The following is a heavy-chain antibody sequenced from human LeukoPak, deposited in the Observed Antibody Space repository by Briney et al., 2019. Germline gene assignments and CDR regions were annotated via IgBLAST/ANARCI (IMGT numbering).Heavy chain of an antibody. D-gene: IGHD5-12*01. J-gene: IGHJ4*02. V-gene: IGHV3-30*04. CDR1: GFTSSSYA. CDR2: ISYDGSNK. CDR3: ARDMGPRWPRVLLD. Sequence: PGGSLRLSCAASGFTSSSYAMHWVRQAPGKGLEWVAVISYDGSNKYYADSVKGRFTISRDNSKNTLYLQMNSLRAEDTAVYYCARDMGPRWPRVLLDWGQGTLVTVSS.